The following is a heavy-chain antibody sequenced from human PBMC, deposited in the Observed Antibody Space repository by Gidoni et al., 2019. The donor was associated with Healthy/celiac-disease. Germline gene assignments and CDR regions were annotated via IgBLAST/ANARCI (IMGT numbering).Heavy chain of an antibody. Sequence: EVQLLEAGGGLVQPGGSRRLSCTASGLTFSRYAMSWVRQAPGKGLECVSAISGSGGSTYYADSVKGRFTISRDNSKNTLYLQMNSLRAEDTAVYYCAKGVTRGVFVYWGQGTLVTVSS. CDR1: GLTFSRYA. CDR3: AKGVTRGVFVY. CDR2: ISGSGGST. V-gene: IGHV3-23*01. J-gene: IGHJ4*02. D-gene: IGHD4-17*01.